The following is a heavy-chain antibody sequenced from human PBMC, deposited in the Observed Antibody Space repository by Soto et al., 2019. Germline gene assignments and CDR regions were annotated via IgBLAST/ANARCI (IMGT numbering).Heavy chain of an antibody. CDR3: AKEGDEYGSGTSFYFDY. Sequence: EVQLLESGGGLVQPGGSLRLSCAASGFTFRSYAMSWVRQAPGKGLEWVSAISGSGTNTYYADSVRGRFTSSRDSSKNTLYLRMASLRAEDTAVYYCAKEGDEYGSGTSFYFDYWGQGILVTVSS. CDR1: GFTFRSYA. D-gene: IGHD3-10*01. V-gene: IGHV3-23*01. J-gene: IGHJ4*02. CDR2: ISGSGTNT.